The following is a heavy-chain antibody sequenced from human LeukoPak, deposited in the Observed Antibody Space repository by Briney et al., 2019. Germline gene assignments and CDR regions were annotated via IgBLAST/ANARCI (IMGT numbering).Heavy chain of an antibody. J-gene: IGHJ4*02. V-gene: IGHV1-46*01. Sequence: ASVKVSCKASGYIFTSYYMHWVRQAPGQGLEWMGIINPSGGITSYAQKFQGRVTITRDTSTSTVYMEPSSLRSEDTAVYYCARVSPSAMGSDYWGQGTLVTVSS. CDR1: GYIFTSYY. CDR3: ARVSPSAMGSDY. CDR2: INPSGGIT. D-gene: IGHD2-2*01.